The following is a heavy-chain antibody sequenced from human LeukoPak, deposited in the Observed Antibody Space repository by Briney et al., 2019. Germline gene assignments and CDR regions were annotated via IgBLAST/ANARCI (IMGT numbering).Heavy chain of an antibody. J-gene: IGHJ3*02. CDR2: ITSSSSTM. D-gene: IGHD3-22*01. CDR1: GFTFSTYS. CDR3: AVYYYDSSGPFDI. V-gene: IGHV3-48*01. Sequence: GGSLRLSCAASGFTFSTYSMNWVRQVPGKGLEWISYITSSSSTMYYADSVKGRFTISRDNSKNTLYLQMNSLRAEDTAVYYCAVYYYDSSGPFDIWGQGTMVTVSS.